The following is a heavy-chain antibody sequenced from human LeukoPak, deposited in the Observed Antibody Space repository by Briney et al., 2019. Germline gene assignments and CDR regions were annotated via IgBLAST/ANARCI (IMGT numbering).Heavy chain of an antibody. CDR3: AKDSSAYYYDSSGWLAFDI. Sequence: GGSLRLSCAASGFTFSSYGISWVRQAPGKGLEWVSAISGSGGSTYYADSVKGRFTISRDNSKNTLYLQMNSLRAEDTAVYYCAKDSSAYYYDSSGWLAFDIWGQGTMVTVSS. D-gene: IGHD3-22*01. V-gene: IGHV3-23*01. CDR1: GFTFSSYG. CDR2: ISGSGGST. J-gene: IGHJ3*02.